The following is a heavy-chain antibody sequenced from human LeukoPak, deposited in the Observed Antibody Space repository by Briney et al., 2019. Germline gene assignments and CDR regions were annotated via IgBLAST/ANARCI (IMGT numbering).Heavy chain of an antibody. Sequence: PGGSLRLSCATSGFTFSSYGMHWVRQAPGKGLEWVAVISYDGSNKYYADSVKGRFTISRDNSKNTLYLQMNSLRAEDTAVYYCAKEKYSGENWFDPWGQGTLVTVSS. CDR3: AKEKYSGENWFDP. V-gene: IGHV3-30*18. J-gene: IGHJ5*02. CDR1: GFTFSSYG. CDR2: ISYDGSNK. D-gene: IGHD5-12*01.